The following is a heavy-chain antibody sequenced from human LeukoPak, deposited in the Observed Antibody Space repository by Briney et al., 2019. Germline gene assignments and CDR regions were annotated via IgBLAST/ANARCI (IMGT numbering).Heavy chain of an antibody. J-gene: IGHJ6*03. CDR1: GYTFTNYD. V-gene: IGHV1-8*01. Sequence: GASVKVSCKASGYTFTNYDINWVRQATGQGLEWMGWMNPNSGNTGYAQKFQGRVTMTRNTSISTAYMELSSLRSEDTAVYYCARGRRDIVVVVAATSDYYMVVWGKGTTVTVSS. CDR2: MNPNSGNT. CDR3: ARGRRDIVVVVAATSDYYMVV. D-gene: IGHD2-15*01.